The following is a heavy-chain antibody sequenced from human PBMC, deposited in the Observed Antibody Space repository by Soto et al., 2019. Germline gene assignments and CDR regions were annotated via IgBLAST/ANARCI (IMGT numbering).Heavy chain of an antibody. D-gene: IGHD1-20*01. Sequence: QLQLQESGSGLVKPSQTLSLTCAVSGGSISSGGYSWSWIRQPPGKGLEWLGYIYHSGSTYYNPSLKRRVTIAVDRSKNQFSLKLSAGTAADTAVYYCATGGMEFDPWGQGTLVTVSS. CDR1: GGSISSGGYS. CDR3: ATGGMEFDP. V-gene: IGHV4-30-2*01. J-gene: IGHJ5*02. CDR2: IYHSGST.